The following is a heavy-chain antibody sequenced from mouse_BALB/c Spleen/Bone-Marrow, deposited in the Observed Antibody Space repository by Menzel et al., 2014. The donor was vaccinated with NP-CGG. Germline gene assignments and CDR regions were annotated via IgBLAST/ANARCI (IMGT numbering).Heavy chain of an antibody. J-gene: IGHJ1*01. CDR1: GFNIKDTY. D-gene: IGHD1-1*01. CDR3: ARGGSSYGWYFDV. V-gene: IGHV14-3*02. Sequence: EVMLAESGAELVKPGASVRLSCTASGFNIKDTYMHWVKQRPEQGLEWIGRIDPANGNTKYDPKFQGKATITADTSSNTAYLQLSSLTSEDTAVYYCARGGSSYGWYFDVWGAGTTVTVSS. CDR2: IDPANGNT.